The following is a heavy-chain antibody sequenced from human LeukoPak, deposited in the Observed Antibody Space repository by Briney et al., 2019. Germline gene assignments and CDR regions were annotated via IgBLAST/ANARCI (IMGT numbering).Heavy chain of an antibody. CDR2: ISAYNGNT. V-gene: IGHV1-18*01. Sequence: VASVKVSCKASGYTFTSYGISWVRQAPGQGLEWMGWISAYNGNTNYAQKLQGRVTMTTDTSTSTAYMELRSLRSDDTAVCYCARDSPLTYSSSWYPGFDYYYGMDVWGQGTTVTVSS. CDR1: GYTFTSYG. J-gene: IGHJ6*02. D-gene: IGHD6-13*01. CDR3: ARDSPLTYSSSWYPGFDYYYGMDV.